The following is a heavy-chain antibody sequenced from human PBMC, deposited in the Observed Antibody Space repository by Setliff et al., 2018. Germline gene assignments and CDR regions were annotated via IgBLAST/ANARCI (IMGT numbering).Heavy chain of an antibody. V-gene: IGHV5-51*01. D-gene: IGHD6-19*01. J-gene: IGHJ3*02. CDR3: ARQAVAGGDAFDI. Sequence: GESLTISCKGSGYSFTSYWIGWVRQMPGKGLEWMGIIYPGDSDTRYSPSFQGQVTISADKSISTAYLQWSSLKASDTAMYYCARQAVAGGDAFDIWGQGTMVTVSS. CDR2: IYPGDSDT. CDR1: GYSFTSYW.